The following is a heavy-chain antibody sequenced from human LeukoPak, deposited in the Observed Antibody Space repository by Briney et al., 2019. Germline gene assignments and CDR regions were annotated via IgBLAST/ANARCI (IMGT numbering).Heavy chain of an antibody. CDR1: GGSFSGYY. CDR2: ISHSGSA. V-gene: IGHV4-34*01. Sequence: SETLSLTCAVYGGSFSGYYWSWIRQPPGKGLEWIGEISHSGSANYNPSLKSRVTISVDTSKNQFSLKLSSVTAADTAVYYCASSFRSTSRKFDYWGQGTLVTVSS. D-gene: IGHD2-2*01. CDR3: ASSFRSTSRKFDY. J-gene: IGHJ4*02.